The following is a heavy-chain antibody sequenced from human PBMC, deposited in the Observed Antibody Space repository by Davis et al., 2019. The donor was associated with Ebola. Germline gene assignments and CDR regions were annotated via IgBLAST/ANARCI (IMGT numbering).Heavy chain of an antibody. CDR3: ARVRSMVRGGDFDY. D-gene: IGHD3-10*01. CDR2: ISAYNGNT. Sequence: AASVKVSCKASGYTFTRYGISWVRQAPGQGLEWMGWISAYNGNTNYAQKLQGRVTMTTGTSTSTAYMDLRSLRSDDTAVYYCARVRSMVRGGDFDYWGQGTLVTVSS. CDR1: GYTFTRYG. V-gene: IGHV1-18*04. J-gene: IGHJ4*02.